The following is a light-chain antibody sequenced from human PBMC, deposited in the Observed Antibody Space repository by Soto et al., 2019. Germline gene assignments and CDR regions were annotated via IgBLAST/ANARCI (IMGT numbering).Light chain of an antibody. CDR1: SSNIGSNT. CDR2: SNN. CDR3: AAWDDSPNGPV. J-gene: IGLJ2*01. Sequence: QSVLTQPPSASGTPGQRVTISFSGISSNIGSNTVNWYQQLPGTAPKLLISSNNQRPSGVPDRFSGSKSGTSASLAISGRQSEDEANYYCAAWDDSPNGPVFGGGTKLTVL. V-gene: IGLV1-44*01.